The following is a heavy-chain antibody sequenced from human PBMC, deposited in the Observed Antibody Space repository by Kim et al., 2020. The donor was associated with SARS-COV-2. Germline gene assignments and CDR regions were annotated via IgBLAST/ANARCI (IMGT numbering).Heavy chain of an antibody. D-gene: IGHD2-15*01. CDR3: AREVSLGYCSGGSCDLYYFDY. V-gene: IGHV3-48*03. CDR1: GFTFSSYE. J-gene: IGHJ4*02. CDR2: ISSSGSTI. Sequence: GGSLRLSCAASGFTFSSYEMNWVRQAPGKGLEWVSYISSSGSTIYYADSVKGRFTISRDNAKNSLYLQMNSLRAEDTAVYYCAREVSLGYCSGGSCDLYYFDYWGQGTLVTVSS.